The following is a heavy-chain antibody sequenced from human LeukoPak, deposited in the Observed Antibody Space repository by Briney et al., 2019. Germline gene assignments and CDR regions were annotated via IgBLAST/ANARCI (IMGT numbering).Heavy chain of an antibody. CDR3: AIFTYDSSGYYLLDY. D-gene: IGHD3-22*01. J-gene: IGHJ4*02. CDR1: AGSFSGYY. V-gene: IGHV4-34*01. Sequence: SETLSLTCAVYAGSFSGYYWSWIRQPPGKGLEWIGEINHTGSTTYNPSLKSRVTISLDTSKNQFSLKLSSVTAADTAVYYCAIFTYDSSGYYLLDYWGQGTLVTVSS. CDR2: INHTGST.